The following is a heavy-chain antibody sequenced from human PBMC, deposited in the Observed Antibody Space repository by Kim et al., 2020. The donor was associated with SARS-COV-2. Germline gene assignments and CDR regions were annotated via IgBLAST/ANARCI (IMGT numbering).Heavy chain of an antibody. CDR3: VREGHDYFDF. J-gene: IGHJ4*02. CDR2: T. Sequence: TASRPSHKTRITMSVDTSKDQFSLKLASVTAADSAVYYCVREGHDYFDFWGQGSLVTVSS. V-gene: IGHV4-4*06.